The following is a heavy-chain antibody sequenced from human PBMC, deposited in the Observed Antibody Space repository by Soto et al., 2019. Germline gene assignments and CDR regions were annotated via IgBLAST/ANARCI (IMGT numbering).Heavy chain of an antibody. D-gene: IGHD3-3*01. CDR2: ISGSGAST. J-gene: IGHJ6*03. CDR3: ARGSTIFSLFHMDV. CDR1: GITFSSYV. V-gene: IGHV3-21*01. Sequence: EVQLVESGGGLVRPGGSLRLSCEASGITFSSYVMSWVRQAPGKGLEWVSSISGSGASTYYADSVKGRFTVSRDNAKNSLFLQMNSLRAEDTAVFYCARGSTIFSLFHMDVWGKGTTVTVSS.